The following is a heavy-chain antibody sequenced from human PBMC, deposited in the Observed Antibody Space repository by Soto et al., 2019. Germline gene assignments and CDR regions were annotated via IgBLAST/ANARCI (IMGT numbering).Heavy chain of an antibody. CDR2: IKQDGSEK. J-gene: IGHJ6*03. CDR3: ARAGTETDYYYYMDV. Sequence: GGSLRLSCAASGFTFSSYWMSWVRQAPGKGLEWVANIKQDGSEKYYVDSVKGRFTISRDNAKNSLYLQMNSLRAEDTAVYYCARAGTETDYYYYMDVWGKGTTVTVSS. D-gene: IGHD1-7*01. V-gene: IGHV3-7*01. CDR1: GFTFSSYW.